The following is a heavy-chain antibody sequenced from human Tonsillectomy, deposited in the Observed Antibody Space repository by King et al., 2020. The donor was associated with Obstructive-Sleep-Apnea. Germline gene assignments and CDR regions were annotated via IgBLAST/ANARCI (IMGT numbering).Heavy chain of an antibody. CDR3: ARGYGGSGIEVWFGP. V-gene: IGHV4-38-2*02. Sequence: VQLQESGPGLVKPSETLSLTCTVSGYSISSGYYWGWIRQPPGKGLEWIGSIYHSGSTYYNPSLKSRVTISVDTSKNQFSLKLSSVTAADTAVYYCARGYGGSGIEVWFGPWGQGTLVTVSS. D-gene: IGHD3-10*01. CDR1: GYSISSGYY. J-gene: IGHJ5*02. CDR2: IYHSGST.